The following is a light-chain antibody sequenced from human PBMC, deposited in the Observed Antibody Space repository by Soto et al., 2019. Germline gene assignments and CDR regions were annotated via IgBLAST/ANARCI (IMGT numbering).Light chain of an antibody. Sequence: QSVLTQPASVSGSPGQSITISCTGTSSDVGCYNLVSWYQQHPGKAPKLMIYEGSKRPSGVSNRFSGSKSGNTASLTLSGPQDEDEADYYCCSYSGSSTYVVFGGGPQLTVL. V-gene: IGLV2-23*01. CDR3: CSYSGSSTYVV. J-gene: IGLJ2*01. CDR1: SSDVGCYNL. CDR2: EGS.